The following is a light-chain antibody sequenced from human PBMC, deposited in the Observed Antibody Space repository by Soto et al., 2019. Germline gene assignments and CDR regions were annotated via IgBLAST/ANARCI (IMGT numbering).Light chain of an antibody. Sequence: EIQMTQSPSTLSAFVGDTVTISCRASQNINNWLAWYQQKPGEAPKLLIYKASSLESGVPSKFSGSGSGTEFTLTISGLQPDDFATYYCQQYDTFSHTFGQGTKLEIK. CDR1: QNINNW. V-gene: IGKV1-5*03. J-gene: IGKJ2*01. CDR3: QQYDTFSHT. CDR2: KAS.